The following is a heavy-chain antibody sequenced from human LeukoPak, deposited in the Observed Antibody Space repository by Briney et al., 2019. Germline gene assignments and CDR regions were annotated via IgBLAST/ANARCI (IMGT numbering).Heavy chain of an antibody. CDR1: GFTFSTYN. CDR2: ISTSSYYI. V-gene: IGHV3-21*01. Sequence: GGSLRLSCAASGFTFSTYNMNWVRQAPGKGLEWVSSISTSSYYIFYADSVKGRFTISRDNAKNSLYLQMNTLRDEDTAVYYCARVFYLRFLEWLPIDYWGQGTLVTVSS. J-gene: IGHJ4*02. CDR3: ARVFYLRFLEWLPIDY. D-gene: IGHD3-3*01.